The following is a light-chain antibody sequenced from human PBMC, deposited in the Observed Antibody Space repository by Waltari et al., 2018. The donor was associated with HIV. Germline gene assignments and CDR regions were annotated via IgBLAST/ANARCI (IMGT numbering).Light chain of an antibody. CDR1: SGSVPSNY. V-gene: IGLV6-57*02. Sequence: NFMLTQPHSVSESPGKTVTISCTGTSGSVPSNYVQWYQQRPGSAPTTVIYADSQRPAGVPYRFSGSIDSSSNSASLTISGLKTEDEADYYCQSYHSGNWVFGGGTKLTVL. J-gene: IGLJ3*02. CDR2: ADS. CDR3: QSYHSGNWV.